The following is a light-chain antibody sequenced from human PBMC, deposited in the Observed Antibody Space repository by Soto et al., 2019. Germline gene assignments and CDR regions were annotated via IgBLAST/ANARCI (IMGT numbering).Light chain of an antibody. V-gene: IGLV1-40*01. CDR2: GNS. Sequence: QAVVTQPPSVSGAPGQRVTISCTGSSSNIGAGYDVHWYQQLPGTAPKLLIYGNSNRPSGVPDRFSGSKSGTSASLAITGIQAEDEADYYCQSYDSSLSGWVFGTGTKLTVL. CDR3: QSYDSSLSGWV. J-gene: IGLJ1*01. CDR1: SSNIGAGYD.